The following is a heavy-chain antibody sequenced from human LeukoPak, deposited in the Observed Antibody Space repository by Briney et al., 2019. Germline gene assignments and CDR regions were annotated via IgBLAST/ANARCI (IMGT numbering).Heavy chain of an antibody. D-gene: IGHD6-6*01. V-gene: IGHV4-34*01. Sequence: ETLSLTCAVYGGSFSGYYWSWIRQPPGKGLEWIGEINHSGSTNYNPSLKSRVTISVDTSKNQFSLKLSSVTAADTAVYYCARNRRYSSSSSDYWGQGTLVTVSS. CDR3: ARNRRYSSSSSDY. CDR2: INHSGST. J-gene: IGHJ4*02. CDR1: GGSFSGYY.